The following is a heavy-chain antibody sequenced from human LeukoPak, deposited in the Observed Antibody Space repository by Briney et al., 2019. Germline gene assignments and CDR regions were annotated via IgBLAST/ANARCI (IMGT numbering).Heavy chain of an antibody. V-gene: IGHV4-34*01. Sequence: PSETLSLTCAVYGGSFSGYYWSWIRQPPRKGLEWIGEINHSGSTNYNPSLKSRVTISVDTSKNQFSLKLSSVTAADTAVYYCARGRITIFGEIDYWGQGTLVTVSS. D-gene: IGHD3-3*01. CDR3: ARGRITIFGEIDY. CDR2: INHSGST. J-gene: IGHJ4*02. CDR1: GGSFSGYY.